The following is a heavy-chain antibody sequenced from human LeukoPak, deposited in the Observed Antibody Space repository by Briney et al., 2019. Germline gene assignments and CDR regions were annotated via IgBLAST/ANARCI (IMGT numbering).Heavy chain of an antibody. V-gene: IGHV1-8*01. Sequence: ASVKVSCKASGYTFTSYDINWVRQATGQGLEWMGWMNPNSGNTGYAQKFQGRVTMTRITSISTAYMELSSLRSEDTAVYYCASRPRSGYSIDYWGQGTLVTVSS. J-gene: IGHJ4*02. CDR2: MNPNSGNT. CDR1: GYTFTSYD. D-gene: IGHD6-19*01. CDR3: ASRPRSGYSIDY.